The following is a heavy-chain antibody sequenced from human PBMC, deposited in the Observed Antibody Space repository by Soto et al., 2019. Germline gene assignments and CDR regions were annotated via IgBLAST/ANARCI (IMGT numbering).Heavy chain of an antibody. CDR2: IIPIFGTA. Sequence: QVQLVQSGAEVKKPGSSVKVSRKASGGTFSSYAISWVRQAPGQGLEWMGGIIPIFGTANYAQKFQGRVTITADESTSTAYMELSSLRSEDTAVYYCAGGIRGYVVVPAYWFDPWGRGTLVTVS. V-gene: IGHV1-69*01. D-gene: IGHD2-2*01. J-gene: IGHJ5*02. CDR3: AGGIRGYVVVPAYWFDP. CDR1: GGTFSSYA.